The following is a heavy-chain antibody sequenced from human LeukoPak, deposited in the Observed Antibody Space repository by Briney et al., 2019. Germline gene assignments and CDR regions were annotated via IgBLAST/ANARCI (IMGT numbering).Heavy chain of an antibody. J-gene: IGHJ4*02. CDR3: AKDSLRTVPKASFDY. D-gene: IGHD2-2*01. CDR1: GFTFSSHG. CDR2: ISPNGVIT. Sequence: GGSLRLSCAASGFTFSSHGMNWVRQAPGKGLEWVSGISPNGVITYYADSVKGRFTISRDNSKGTVYLQMNSLRAEDRAVYYCAKDSLRTVPKASFDYWGQGTLVTVSS. V-gene: IGHV3-23*01.